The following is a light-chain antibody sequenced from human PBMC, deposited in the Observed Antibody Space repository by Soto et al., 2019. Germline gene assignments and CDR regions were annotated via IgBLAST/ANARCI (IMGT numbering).Light chain of an antibody. CDR3: QQYNSWWT. V-gene: IGKV1-5*01. CDR2: DAS. J-gene: IGKJ1*01. Sequence: DIHMTQSPSTLSASVGDRVTITCRASQSISSWLAWYQQKPGKAPKLLIYDASSLESGVPSRLSGSGSGTEFTLTISSLQPDDFATYYCQQYNSWWTFGQGTKVDIK. CDR1: QSISSW.